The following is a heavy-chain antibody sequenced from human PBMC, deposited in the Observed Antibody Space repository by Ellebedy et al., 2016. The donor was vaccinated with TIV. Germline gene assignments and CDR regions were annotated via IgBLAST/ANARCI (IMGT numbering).Heavy chain of an antibody. J-gene: IGHJ4*02. V-gene: IGHV4-34*01. D-gene: IGHD3-9*01. CDR2: INHSGST. CDR3: ARGPLIVRYFDY. CDR1: GGSFSGYY. Sequence: SETLSLXCAVYGGSFSGYYWSWIRQPPGKGLEWIGEINHSGSTNYNPSLKSRVTISVDTSKNQFSLKLSSVTAADTAVYYCARGPLIVRYFDYWGQGTLVTVSS.